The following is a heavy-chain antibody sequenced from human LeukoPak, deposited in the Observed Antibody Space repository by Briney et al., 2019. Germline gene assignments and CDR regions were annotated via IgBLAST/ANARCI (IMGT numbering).Heavy chain of an antibody. J-gene: IGHJ6*03. CDR1: GFTFSSYS. D-gene: IGHD6-6*01. CDR2: ISSSSSTI. Sequence: PGGSLRLSCAASGFTFSSYSMNWVRQAPGKGLEWVSYISSSSSTIYYADSVKGRFTISRDNAKNSLYLQMNSLRAEDTAVYYCVPLAYYYYYMDVWGKGTTVTVSS. CDR3: VPLAYYYYYMDV. V-gene: IGHV3-48*01.